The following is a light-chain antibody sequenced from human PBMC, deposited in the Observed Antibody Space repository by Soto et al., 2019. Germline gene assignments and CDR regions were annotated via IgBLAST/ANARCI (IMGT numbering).Light chain of an antibody. J-gene: IGKJ1*01. CDR1: QGVSND. V-gene: IGKV1-27*01. CDR3: QKYNSASWT. Sequence: GDRVTITCRASQGVSNDLASYQQIPGKVPKLLIYAAPTFQSGVPTRFSGSGSGTDFTLTISSLQPEDVATYYCQKYNSASWTFGQGTKVEI. CDR2: AAP.